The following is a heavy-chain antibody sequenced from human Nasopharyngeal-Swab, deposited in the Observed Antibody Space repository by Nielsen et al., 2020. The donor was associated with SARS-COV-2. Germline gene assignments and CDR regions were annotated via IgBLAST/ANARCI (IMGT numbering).Heavy chain of an antibody. Sequence: VKVSCKASGGTFSSYAISWVRQAPGQGLEWMGGIIPIFGTANYAQKFQGRVTITADESTSTAYMELSSLRSEDAAVYYCASPTQYCGGGSCLDYWGQGTLVTVSS. V-gene: IGHV1-69*01. CDR2: IIPIFGTA. J-gene: IGHJ4*02. D-gene: IGHD2-15*01. CDR3: ASPTQYCGGGSCLDY. CDR1: GGTFSSYA.